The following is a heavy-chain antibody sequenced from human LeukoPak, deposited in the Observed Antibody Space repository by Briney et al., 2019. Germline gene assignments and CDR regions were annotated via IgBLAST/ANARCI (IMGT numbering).Heavy chain of an antibody. J-gene: IGHJ6*04. CDR3: AELGITMIGGV. CDR1: GFTFSSYG. D-gene: IGHD3-10*02. Sequence: PGGSLRLSCAASGFTFSSYGMSWVRQAPGKGLEWVSTISGGGGSTYYADSVKGRFTISRDNSKHTLYLQMNSLRAEDTAVYYCAELGITMIGGVWGKGTTVTVSS. CDR2: ISGGGGST. V-gene: IGHV3-23*01.